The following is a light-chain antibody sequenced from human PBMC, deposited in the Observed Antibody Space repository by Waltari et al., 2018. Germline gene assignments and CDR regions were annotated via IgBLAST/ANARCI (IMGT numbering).Light chain of an antibody. J-gene: IGKJ1*01. CDR1: QSVGRS. V-gene: IGKV3-20*01. CDR3: QKYRSLPAT. CDR2: DAS. Sequence: EVVLTQSPDTLSLSPGERATLSCRASQSVGRSLAWYQQKPGQAPRLLIYDASIRATGIADRFSGSGSGTDFSLTISRLEPEDCAVYYCQKYRSLPATFGQGTKVEIK.